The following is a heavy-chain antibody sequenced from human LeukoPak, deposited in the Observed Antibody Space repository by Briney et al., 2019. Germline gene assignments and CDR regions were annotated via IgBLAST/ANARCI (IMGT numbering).Heavy chain of an antibody. Sequence: TSETLSLTCAVYGGSFSGYYWSWLRQPPGKGLEWIGEINHSGSTNYNPSLKSRVTISIDTSKNHFSLKLSSVTAADTAVYYCARDYYDTSGYPVLQDAFDIWGQGTMVTVSS. J-gene: IGHJ3*02. D-gene: IGHD3-22*01. CDR1: GGSFSGYY. CDR3: ARDYYDTSGYPVLQDAFDI. V-gene: IGHV4-34*01. CDR2: INHSGST.